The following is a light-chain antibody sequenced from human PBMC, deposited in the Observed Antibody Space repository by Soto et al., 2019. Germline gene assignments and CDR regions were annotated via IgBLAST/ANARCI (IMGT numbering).Light chain of an antibody. Sequence: EIVLTQSPGTLSLSPGERATLSCRASQSVSSTYLGWYQQKPGQAPRLLIYGASSRATGIPDRFSGSGSGTDFTRTIARLEPEDFAVYYCQLYGGSHPRTFGQGTKVEIK. CDR1: QSVSSTY. J-gene: IGKJ1*01. CDR2: GAS. CDR3: QLYGGSHPRT. V-gene: IGKV3-20*01.